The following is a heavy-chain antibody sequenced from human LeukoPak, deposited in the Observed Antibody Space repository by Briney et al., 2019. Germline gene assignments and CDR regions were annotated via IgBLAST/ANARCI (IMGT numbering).Heavy chain of an antibody. Sequence: PGGSLRLSCAASGFDFYNYLMHWVRQAPGKGLVWVSRINTDGSSTIYADSVKGRFTISRDNVKNTVHLQMNSLRAEDTAVYYCARPLREIYYYYYMDVWGKGTTVTVSS. J-gene: IGHJ6*03. CDR2: INTDGSST. CDR3: ARPLREIYYYYYMDV. V-gene: IGHV3-74*01. CDR1: GFDFYNYL.